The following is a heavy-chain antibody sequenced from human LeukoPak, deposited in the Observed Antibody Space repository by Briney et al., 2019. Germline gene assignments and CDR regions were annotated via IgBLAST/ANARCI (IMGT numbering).Heavy chain of an antibody. D-gene: IGHD6-13*01. Sequence: GGSLRLSCAASGFTFSTYVMSWVRQAPGKGLEWVSGISWNSGSIGYADSVKGRFTISRDNAKNSLYLQMNSLRAEDTALYYCAKGTLYSSSWYDYWGQGTLVTVSS. V-gene: IGHV3-9*01. CDR1: GFTFSTYV. CDR3: AKGTLYSSSWYDY. J-gene: IGHJ4*02. CDR2: ISWNSGSI.